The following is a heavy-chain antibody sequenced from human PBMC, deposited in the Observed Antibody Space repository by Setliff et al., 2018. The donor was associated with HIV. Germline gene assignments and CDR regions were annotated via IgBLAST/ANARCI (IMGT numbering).Heavy chain of an antibody. CDR1: GYTFTGYY. D-gene: IGHD2-21*02. J-gene: IGHJ6*03. CDR2: INTNSGGT. CDR3: ARGSCGGYSPYMDV. Sequence: ASVKVSCKASGYTFTGYYMHWVRQAPGQGLEWMGWINTNSGGTNYAQKLQGRVTMTRDTSISTAYMELRRLRSDDTAVYYCARGSCGGYSPYMDVWGKGTTVTVSS. V-gene: IGHV1-2*02.